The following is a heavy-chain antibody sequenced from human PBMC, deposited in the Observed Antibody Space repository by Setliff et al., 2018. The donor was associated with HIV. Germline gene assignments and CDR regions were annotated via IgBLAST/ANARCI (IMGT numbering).Heavy chain of an antibody. CDR3: VRNGGWYGGSEYFQH. D-gene: IGHD6-19*01. V-gene: IGHV4-39*01. CDR1: GGSISSTSYY. J-gene: IGHJ1*01. CDR2: INGSGNT. Sequence: PSETLSLTCIVSGGSISSTSYYWGWIRQPPGRGLKWIGSINGSGNTFYNPSLKTRVTIYVDTSKNQFSLRLNSVTAADTAAYYCVRNGGWYGGSEYFQHWGQGTLVTVSS.